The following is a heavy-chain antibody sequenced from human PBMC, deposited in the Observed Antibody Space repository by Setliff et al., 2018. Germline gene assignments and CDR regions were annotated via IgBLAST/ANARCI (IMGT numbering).Heavy chain of an antibody. Sequence: GASVKVSCKASGATFSSHGISWVWQAPGQGLEWMGGTIPMFGTTEYAQKFQGRLTIITDESTNTAFMQLSSLRSDDTAVYYCVREGVDRRSSTDYRYYMDVWGKGTTVTV. CDR3: VREGVDRRSSTDYRYYMDV. CDR1: GATFSSHG. V-gene: IGHV1-69*05. J-gene: IGHJ6*03. CDR2: TIPMFGTT. D-gene: IGHD6-6*01.